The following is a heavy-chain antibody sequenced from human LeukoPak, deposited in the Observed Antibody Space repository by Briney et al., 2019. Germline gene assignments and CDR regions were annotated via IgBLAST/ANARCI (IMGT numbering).Heavy chain of an antibody. D-gene: IGHD3-22*01. CDR1: GGSISSYY. V-gene: IGHV4-59*08. CDR2: IYYSGST. CDR3: ARSCYYYDY. Sequence: SETLSLTYTVSGGSISSYYWSWIRQPPGKGLEWVGYIYYSGSTNYNPSLKSRVTISVDTSKNQFSLKLSSVTAADTAVYYCARSCYYYDYWGQGTLVTVSS. J-gene: IGHJ4*02.